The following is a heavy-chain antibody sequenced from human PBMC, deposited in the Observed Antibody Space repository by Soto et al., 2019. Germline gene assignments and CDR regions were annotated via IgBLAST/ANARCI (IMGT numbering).Heavy chain of an antibody. CDR3: VRDPNWAYGVRAFDI. CDR2: RSPYNGDT. Sequence: QVQLVQSGGEVKKPGASVKVSCKTSGYSFTTYGITWVLQAPGQGLQWVGFRSPYNGDTNYAQTLHDRVTMTTDTSTSRAHLELRGLRPDDTAIYYCVRDPNWAYGVRAFDIWGQGTMVIISS. V-gene: IGHV1-18*01. J-gene: IGHJ3*02. D-gene: IGHD7-27*01. CDR1: GYSFTTYG.